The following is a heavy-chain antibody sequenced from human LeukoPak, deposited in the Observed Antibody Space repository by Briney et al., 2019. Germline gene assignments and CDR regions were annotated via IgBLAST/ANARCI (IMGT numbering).Heavy chain of an antibody. J-gene: IGHJ3*02. CDR3: AKGRGAFDI. V-gene: IGHV3-30*18. CDR2: ISNDGSNK. Sequence: GGSLRLSCVASGFTFSSYGMHWVRQAPGKGLEWVAVISNDGSNKYYADSVKGRFTISRDNSKNTLYLQMNSLRAEDTAVYHCAKGRGAFDIWGQGTMVTVSS. D-gene: IGHD3-10*01. CDR1: GFTFSSYG.